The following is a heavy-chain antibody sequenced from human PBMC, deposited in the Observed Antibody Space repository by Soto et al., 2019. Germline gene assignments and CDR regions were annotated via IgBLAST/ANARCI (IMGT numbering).Heavy chain of an antibody. D-gene: IGHD6-19*01. Sequence: SGPMLVNPTQTLTLTCSFSGFSLTSTGVGVGWFRQPPGKALEWLGLAYWNDDDRYRSSLRSRLTITKDTSKNQVVLTMTNMDPEDTATYYCAHRPGGSGWRYYFDYWGQGTLVTVSS. J-gene: IGHJ4*02. CDR3: AHRPGGSGWRYYFDY. V-gene: IGHV2-5*01. CDR1: GFSLTSTGVG. CDR2: AYWNDDD.